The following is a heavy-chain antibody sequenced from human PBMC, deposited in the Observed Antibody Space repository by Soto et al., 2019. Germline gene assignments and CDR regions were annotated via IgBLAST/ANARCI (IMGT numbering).Heavy chain of an antibody. CDR1: GYSFTSYW. J-gene: IGHJ6*02. V-gene: IGHV5-51*01. Sequence: PGESLKISCKGSGYSFTSYWIGWVCQMPGKGLEWMGIIYPGDSDTRYSPSFQGQVTISADKSISTAYLQWSSLKASDTAMYYCARYSSSSSPYYYYGMDVWGQGTTVTVSS. D-gene: IGHD6-6*01. CDR3: ARYSSSSSPYYYYGMDV. CDR2: IYPGDSDT.